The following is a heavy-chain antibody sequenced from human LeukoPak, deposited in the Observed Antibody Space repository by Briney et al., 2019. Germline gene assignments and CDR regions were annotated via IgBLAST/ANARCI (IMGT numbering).Heavy chain of an antibody. Sequence: SVTVSCTASGGTFSSYAISWVRQAPGQGLEWMGGIIPIFGTANYAQKFQGRVTITADESTSTAYMELSSLRSDDTAVYYCARGEDAHIYFDYWGQGTLVTVSS. CDR3: ARGEDAHIYFDY. J-gene: IGHJ4*02. V-gene: IGHV1-69*01. CDR1: GGTFSSYA. D-gene: IGHD1-26*01. CDR2: IIPIFGTA.